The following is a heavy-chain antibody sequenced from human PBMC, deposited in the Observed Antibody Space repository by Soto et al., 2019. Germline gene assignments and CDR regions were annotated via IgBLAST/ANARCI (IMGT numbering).Heavy chain of an antibody. CDR3: TRDGSPFALDV. CDR1: GFTFSSFW. CDR2: IKTDGSER. Sequence: GGSLRLSCAASGFTFSSFWMSWARQAPGKGLEWVANIKTDGSERYYMDSVRGRFTTSRDNSRNIFYLQTNSLTGEDTAVYYCTRDGSPFALDVWGLGTSVTVSS. J-gene: IGHJ6*02. V-gene: IGHV3-7*03.